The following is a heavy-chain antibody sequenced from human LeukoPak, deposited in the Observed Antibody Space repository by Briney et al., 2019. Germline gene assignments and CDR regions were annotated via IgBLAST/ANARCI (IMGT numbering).Heavy chain of an antibody. D-gene: IGHD6-13*01. CDR1: GFTYSSYA. Sequence: GGSLRLSCAASGFTYSSYAMSWVRQAPGKGLEWVANIKQDGSEKYYVDSVKGRFTISRDNAKNSLYLQMNSLRAEDTAVYYCAREGIAAAGANPWYFDYWGQGTLVTVSS. CDR3: AREGIAAAGANPWYFDY. J-gene: IGHJ4*02. V-gene: IGHV3-7*01. CDR2: IKQDGSEK.